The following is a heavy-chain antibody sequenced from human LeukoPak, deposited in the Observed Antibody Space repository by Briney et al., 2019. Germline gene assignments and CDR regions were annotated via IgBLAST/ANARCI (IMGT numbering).Heavy chain of an antibody. V-gene: IGHV4-59*11. CDR1: GGSISSHY. D-gene: IGHD1-1*01. CDR3: ARDQGSNEKYYFDY. CDR2: IYYSGST. J-gene: IGHJ4*02. Sequence: PSETLPLTCTVSGGSISSHYWSWIRQPPGKGLEWIGYIYYSGSTNYNPSLKSRVTISVDTSKNQFSLKLSSVTAADTAVYYCARDQGSNEKYYFDYWGQGTLVTVSS.